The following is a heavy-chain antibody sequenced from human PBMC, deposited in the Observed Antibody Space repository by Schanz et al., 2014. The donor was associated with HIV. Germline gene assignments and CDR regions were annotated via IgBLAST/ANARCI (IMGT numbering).Heavy chain of an antibody. V-gene: IGHV3-33*08. CDR2: IWNDGYKK. J-gene: IGHJ4*02. D-gene: IGHD3-3*01. CDR3: ARDFGRSGYYIDY. CDR1: GFTFSSHA. Sequence: VQLLESGGGLVQPGGSLRLSCAASGFTFSSHAMSWVRQAAGKGLEWVAVIWNDGYKKYYANSVEGRFTISRDNSRNTLYLQMNSVRVEDTAVYYCARDFGRSGYYIDYWGQGTLVTVSS.